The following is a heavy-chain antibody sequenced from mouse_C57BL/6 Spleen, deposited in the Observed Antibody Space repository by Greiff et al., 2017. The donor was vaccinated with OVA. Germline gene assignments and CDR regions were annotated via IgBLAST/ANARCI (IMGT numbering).Heavy chain of an antibody. Sequence: VQLQQSGPELVKPGASVKISCKASGYTFTDYYMNWVKQSHGKSLEWIGDINPNNGGTSYNQKFKGKATLTVDKSSSTAYMELRSLTSEDSSVYYCASHDYAEGLKFAYWGQGTLVTVSA. J-gene: IGHJ3*01. CDR1: GYTFTDYY. CDR3: ASHDYAEGLKFAY. D-gene: IGHD2-4*01. CDR2: INPNNGGT. V-gene: IGHV1-26*01.